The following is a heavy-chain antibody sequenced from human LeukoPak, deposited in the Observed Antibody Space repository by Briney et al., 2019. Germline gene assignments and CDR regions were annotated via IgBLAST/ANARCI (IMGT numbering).Heavy chain of an antibody. D-gene: IGHD6-19*01. CDR2: INHSGST. CDR3: ARRWLVTHWYFDL. J-gene: IGHJ2*01. Sequence: PSETLSLTCAVYGGSFSGYYWSWIRQPPGKGLEWIGEINHSGSTNYNPSLKSRVTISVDTSKNQFSLKLSSVTAADTAVYYCARRWLVTHWYFDLWGRGTLVTVSS. CDR1: GGSFSGYY. V-gene: IGHV4-34*01.